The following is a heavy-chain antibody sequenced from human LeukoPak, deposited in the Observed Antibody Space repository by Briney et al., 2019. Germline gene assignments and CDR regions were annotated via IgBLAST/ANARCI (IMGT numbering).Heavy chain of an antibody. V-gene: IGHV4-61*02. J-gene: IGHJ5*02. CDR2: IYTGGST. CDR3: ASQHYDSWSGYSWCDP. CDR1: GGSISSGTYY. D-gene: IGHD3-3*01. Sequence: SETLSLTCTDSGGSISSGTYYWSCIRQPAGKGLEWIGRIYTGGSTNYNPSLKSRVTISVDTSKNQFSLKLSSVTAADTAVYYCASQHYDSWSGYSWCDPWGQGTLVTVPS.